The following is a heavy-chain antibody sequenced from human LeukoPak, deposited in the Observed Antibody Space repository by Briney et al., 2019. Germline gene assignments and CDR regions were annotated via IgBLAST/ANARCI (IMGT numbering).Heavy chain of an antibody. Sequence: SETLSLTCTVSGGPISSYYWSWIRQPAGKGLEWIGRIYTSGSTNYNPSLKSRVTMSVDTSKNQFSLKLSSVTAADTAVYYCARGKYYYDSSSYPVRYWYFDLWGRGTLVTVSS. D-gene: IGHD3-22*01. CDR3: ARGKYYYDSSSYPVRYWYFDL. J-gene: IGHJ2*01. CDR2: IYTSGST. CDR1: GGPISSYY. V-gene: IGHV4-4*07.